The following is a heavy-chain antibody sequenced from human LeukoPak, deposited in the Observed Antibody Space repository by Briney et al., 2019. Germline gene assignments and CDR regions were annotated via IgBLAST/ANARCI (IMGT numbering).Heavy chain of an antibody. CDR1: GFTFSSYG. V-gene: IGHV3-30*18. Sequence: GRSLRLSCAASGFTFSSYGMHWVRQAPGKGLEWVAVISYDGSNKYYADSVKGRFTISRDNSKNTLYLQMNSLRTEDTAIYYCAKEDVVVITIRYFQHWGQGTLVTVS. CDR2: ISYDGSNK. D-gene: IGHD3-22*01. CDR3: AKEDVVVITIRYFQH. J-gene: IGHJ1*01.